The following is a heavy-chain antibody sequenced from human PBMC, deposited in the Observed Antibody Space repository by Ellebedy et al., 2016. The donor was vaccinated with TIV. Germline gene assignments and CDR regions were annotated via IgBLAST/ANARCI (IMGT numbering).Heavy chain of an antibody. D-gene: IGHD3-22*01. V-gene: IGHV4-59*01. CDR2: IYYTGAT. CDR3: ARKGAHKFDTSGYYFDY. Sequence: PSETLSLTCTVSGGSITNFYWTWIRQPPGKGLEWIGYIYYTGATNYNPSLKSRVTISLGTSKNQFSLNLYSVTAADTAVYYCARKGAHKFDTSGYYFDYWGQGAPVTVSS. J-gene: IGHJ4*02. CDR1: GGSITNFY.